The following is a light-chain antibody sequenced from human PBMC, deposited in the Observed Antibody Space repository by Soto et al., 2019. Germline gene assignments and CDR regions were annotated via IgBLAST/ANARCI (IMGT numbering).Light chain of an antibody. V-gene: IGLV1-44*01. CDR3: AAWDDSLDAPRV. Sequence: QSVLTQPPSASGTPGQRVTISCSGSRSNIGNNAVSWYQQLPGTAPKLLIYNNNQRPSGVPDRFSGSKSGTSASLAISRPQSEDDADSYCAAWDDSLDAPRVLGGGTKLTVL. CDR2: NNN. CDR1: RSNIGNNA. J-gene: IGLJ3*02.